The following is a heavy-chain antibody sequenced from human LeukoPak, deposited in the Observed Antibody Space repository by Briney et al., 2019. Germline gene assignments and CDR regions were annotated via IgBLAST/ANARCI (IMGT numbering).Heavy chain of an antibody. CDR1: GFTFSSYA. Sequence: GESLRLSCAASGFTFSSYAMHWVRQAPGKGLKWVAVISYDGSNKYYADSVKGRFTISRDNSKNTLYLQMNSLRAEDTAVYYCARAHIVVVPAAPDYWGQGTLVTVSS. CDR3: ARAHIVVVPAAPDY. V-gene: IGHV3-30-3*01. CDR2: ISYDGSNK. D-gene: IGHD2-2*01. J-gene: IGHJ4*02.